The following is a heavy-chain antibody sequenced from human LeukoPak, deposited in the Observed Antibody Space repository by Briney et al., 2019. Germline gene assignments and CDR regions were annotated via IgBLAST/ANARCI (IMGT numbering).Heavy chain of an antibody. CDR1: GGTFSSYA. D-gene: IGHD6-19*01. J-gene: IGHJ5*02. V-gene: IGHV1-69*13. Sequence: SVKVSCKASGGTFSSYAISWVRQAPGQGLEWMGGIIPIFGTANYAQKFQGRVTITADESTSTAYMELSSLRSEETAVYYCARGSSRLGQSNWFDPWGQGTLVTVSS. CDR2: IIPIFGTA. CDR3: ARGSSRLGQSNWFDP.